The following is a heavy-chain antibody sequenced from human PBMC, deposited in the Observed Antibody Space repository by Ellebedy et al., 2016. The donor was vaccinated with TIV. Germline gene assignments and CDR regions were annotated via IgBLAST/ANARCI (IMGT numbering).Heavy chain of an antibody. D-gene: IGHD6-19*01. CDR2: ISYDGSNK. V-gene: IGHV3-30-3*01. CDR3: ARDQQWLVFDY. Sequence: GESLKISCAASGFTFSNYVMHWVRQAPGKGLEWVAVISYDGSNKYYADSVKGRSTISRDNSNNTLYPQMNSLRAEDAAVYYCARDQQWLVFDYWGQGTLVTVSS. CDR1: GFTFSNYV. J-gene: IGHJ4*02.